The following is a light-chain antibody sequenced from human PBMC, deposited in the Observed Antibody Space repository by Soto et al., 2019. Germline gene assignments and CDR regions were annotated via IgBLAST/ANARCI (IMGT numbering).Light chain of an antibody. CDR2: DVI. V-gene: IGLV2-14*01. CDR3: FSYTSSTMYV. CDR1: SSDIGSYNY. J-gene: IGLJ1*01. Sequence: QSALTQPASVSGSPGQSITISCTGSSSDIGSYNYVSWYQHHPGKAPQLIIFDVIDRPLGVYNRFSGSRSGNTGSLTIFGLPAEGEAVYYCFSYTSSTMYVFGTGTKLTVL.